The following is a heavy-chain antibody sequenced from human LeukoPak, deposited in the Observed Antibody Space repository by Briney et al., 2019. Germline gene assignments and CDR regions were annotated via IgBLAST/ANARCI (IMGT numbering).Heavy chain of an antibody. D-gene: IGHD5-18*01. CDR2: VSNDGSNT. CDR1: GFTFSVYW. J-gene: IGHJ4*02. V-gene: IGHV3-74*01. CDR3: TRGSYGPDY. Sequence: GGSLRLSCAASGFTFSVYWMHWVRQAPGKGLVWVSRVSNDGSNTIYADSVKGRFTISRDNAKNTLYLQMNSLRAEDTAVYYCTRGSYGPDYWGQGTLVTVSS.